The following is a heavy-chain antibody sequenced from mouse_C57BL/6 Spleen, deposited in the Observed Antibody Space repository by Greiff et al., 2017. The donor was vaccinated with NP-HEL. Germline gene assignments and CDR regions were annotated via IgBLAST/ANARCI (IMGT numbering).Heavy chain of an antibody. CDR3: ARDWGYSYARDY. CDR2: ISDGGSYT. V-gene: IGHV5-4*01. Sequence: EVKLVESGGGLVKPGGSLKLSCAASGFTFSSYAMPWVRQTPEKRLEWVATISDGGSYTYYPDNVKGRFTLTRDNANNNLYLQLSHQKSEDTARYYCARDWGYSYARDYWGQGTSVTVSS. J-gene: IGHJ4*01. CDR1: GFTFSSYA.